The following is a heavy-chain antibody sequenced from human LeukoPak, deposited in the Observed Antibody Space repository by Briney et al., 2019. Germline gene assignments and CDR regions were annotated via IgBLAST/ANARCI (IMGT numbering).Heavy chain of an antibody. CDR3: ARDSSSDGFDY. Sequence: GGSLRLSCAASGFTFSSYSMNWVRQAPGKGLEWVSYISSSSSTIYYADSVKGRFTISRDNAKNSLYLQMNSLRAEDTAVYYCARDSSSDGFDYWGQGTLVTVSS. J-gene: IGHJ4*02. CDR2: ISSSSSTI. CDR1: GFTFSSYS. V-gene: IGHV3-48*01. D-gene: IGHD6-6*01.